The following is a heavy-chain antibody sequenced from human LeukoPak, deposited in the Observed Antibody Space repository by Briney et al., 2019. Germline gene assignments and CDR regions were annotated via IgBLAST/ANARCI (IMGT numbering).Heavy chain of an antibody. J-gene: IGHJ4*02. V-gene: IGHV1-2*02. CDR3: ARAPFSSGWFDY. CDR2: INPNSGGT. CDR1: GYTFTGYY. D-gene: IGHD6-19*01. Sequence: GASVKVSCKASGYTFTGYYMHWVRQAPGQGLEWMGWINPNSGGTNYAQKFQGRVTMTRDTSISTAYMELSRLRSDDTVVYYCARAPFSSGWFDYWGQGTLVTVSS.